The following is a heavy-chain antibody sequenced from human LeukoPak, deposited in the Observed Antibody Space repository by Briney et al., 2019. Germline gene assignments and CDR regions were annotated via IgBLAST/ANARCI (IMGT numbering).Heavy chain of an antibody. V-gene: IGHV3-9*01. Sequence: GGSLILSCAASGCTFDDYALHWVRQAPGKGLEWCSGISVNSDSIGYADSVQGRFTISRDNAKNSLYLQMNTLRAEDTALYYCAKDICSGSYIHDAFDIWGQGTMVTVSS. CDR2: ISVNSDSI. CDR3: AKDICSGSYIHDAFDI. CDR1: GCTFDDYA. D-gene: IGHD3-10*02. J-gene: IGHJ3*02.